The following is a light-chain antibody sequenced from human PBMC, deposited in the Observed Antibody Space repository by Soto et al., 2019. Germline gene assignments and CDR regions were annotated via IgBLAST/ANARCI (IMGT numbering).Light chain of an antibody. V-gene: IGLV2-14*01. CDR1: SSDVGGYRY. J-gene: IGLJ2*01. CDR2: DVS. Sequence: QTASVSGSPGQSITISCTGTSSDVGGYRYVSWYQQHPGKVPKLIIYDVSNRPSGISDRFSGSKSANTASLTISGLQAEDEADYYCSSYTSTSAYVVFGGGTKLTVL. CDR3: SSYTSTSAYVV.